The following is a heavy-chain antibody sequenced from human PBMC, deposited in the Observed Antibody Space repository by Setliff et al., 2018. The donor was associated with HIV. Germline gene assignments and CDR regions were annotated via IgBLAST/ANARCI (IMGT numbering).Heavy chain of an antibody. CDR2: IYYSGST. V-gene: IGHV4-39*01. J-gene: IGHJ4*02. D-gene: IGHD2-15*01. Sequence: PSETLSLTCTVSGGSISSSDYYWGWIRQPPGKGLEWIGSIYYSGSTYYNPSLKSRVTISVDTSKNQFSLKLSSVTAADTAVYYCARRPIKGYGPFDSWGPGTLVTVSS. CDR3: ARRPIKGYGPFDS. CDR1: GGSISSSDYY.